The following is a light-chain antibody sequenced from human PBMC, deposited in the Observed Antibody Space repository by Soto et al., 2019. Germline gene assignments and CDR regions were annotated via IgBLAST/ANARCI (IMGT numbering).Light chain of an antibody. J-gene: IGKJ1*01. V-gene: IGKV3-11*01. Sequence: EIVLTQSPATLSLSPGERATLSCGASQSVSSHLAWYQQKPGQAPRLLIYDASNRATGIPARFSGSGSGTDFTLTISSQEPEDFAVYYCQQRSNWPLTFGQGTKVEIK. CDR1: QSVSSH. CDR3: QQRSNWPLT. CDR2: DAS.